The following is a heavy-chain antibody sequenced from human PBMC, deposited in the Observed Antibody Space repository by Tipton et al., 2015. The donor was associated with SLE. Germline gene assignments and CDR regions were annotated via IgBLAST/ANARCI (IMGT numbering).Heavy chain of an antibody. D-gene: IGHD2-8*02. CDR2: IWYDGTNK. V-gene: IGHV3-33*01. Sequence: SLRLSCVVSGFTLRAYGMHWVRQAPGKGLEWVAFIWYDGTNKYYADSVQGRFTISRDNSKNTVYVQMSSLRFEDTAVYYCARSRGGLVESHFMDVWGKGTTVTVSS. J-gene: IGHJ6*03. CDR3: ARSRGGLVESHFMDV. CDR1: GFTLRAYG.